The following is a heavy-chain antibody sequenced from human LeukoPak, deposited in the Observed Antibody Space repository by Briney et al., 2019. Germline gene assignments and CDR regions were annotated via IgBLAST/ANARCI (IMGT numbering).Heavy chain of an antibody. D-gene: IGHD3-10*01. Sequence: GESLKISCQDSGDDFTKFWVAWVRQMPGKGLEWMGIIFPIDSDTKYSPFFQGQVIISVDKSIKTAYLQWSSLKASDTATYYCTKGLLGRWFDPWGQGTLVTVTS. CDR2: IFPIDSDT. J-gene: IGHJ5*02. V-gene: IGHV5-51*01. CDR1: GDDFTKFW. CDR3: TKGLLGRWFDP.